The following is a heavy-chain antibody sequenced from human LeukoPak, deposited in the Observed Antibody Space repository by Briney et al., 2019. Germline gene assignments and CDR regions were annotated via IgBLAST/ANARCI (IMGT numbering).Heavy chain of an antibody. CDR2: ITWKAANT. CDR3: ARSSTTVTTRYFDL. CDR1: GFTFDDYG. J-gene: IGHJ2*01. Sequence: GGSLRLSCAASGFTFDDYGINWVRQAPGKGREWVSTITWKAANTGYASSVKGRFTISRDNDKTSLSLQMNRLSPEDTALYYCARSSTTVTTRYFDLWGRGTLVTVSS. D-gene: IGHD4-17*01. V-gene: IGHV3-20*04.